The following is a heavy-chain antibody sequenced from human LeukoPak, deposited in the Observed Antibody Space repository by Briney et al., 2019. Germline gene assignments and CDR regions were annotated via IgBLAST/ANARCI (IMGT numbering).Heavy chain of an antibody. D-gene: IGHD3-22*01. Sequence: GGSLRLSCAASGFTFSSYGMHWVRQATGKGLEWVAVISYDGGNKYYADSVKGRFTISRDNSKNTLYLQVNSLRAEDTAVYYCANENYYDSSGFPDHWGQGTLVTVSS. CDR2: ISYDGGNK. V-gene: IGHV3-30*18. CDR3: ANENYYDSSGFPDH. J-gene: IGHJ4*02. CDR1: GFTFSSYG.